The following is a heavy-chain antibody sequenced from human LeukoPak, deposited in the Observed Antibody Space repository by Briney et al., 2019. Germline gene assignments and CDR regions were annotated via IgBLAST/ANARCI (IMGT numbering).Heavy chain of an antibody. Sequence: TPSETLSLSCTVSGGSISSYYWSWIRQPSGKGLEWIGYIYYSGSTNYNPSLKNRVTISVDTSKNQFSLKLSSVTAADTAVYYCARQQQGWFDPWGQGTLVTVSS. CDR3: ARQQQGWFDP. V-gene: IGHV4-59*01. CDR1: GGSISSYY. J-gene: IGHJ5*02. CDR2: IYYSGST. D-gene: IGHD6-13*01.